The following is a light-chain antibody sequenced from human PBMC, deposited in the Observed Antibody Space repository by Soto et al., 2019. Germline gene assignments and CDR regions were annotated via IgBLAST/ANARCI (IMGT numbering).Light chain of an antibody. J-gene: IGKJ2*01. CDR3: QQYDTWPQT. Sequence: EVLLTQSPATLSVSPGERATFSCRASQSVRSNLAWDQQKPGQAPRLLMFDASTRATGIPARFSGGGSGTEFTLTISSLQSEDFALYFCQQYDTWPQTFGQGTKLEIK. CDR2: DAS. V-gene: IGKV3-15*01. CDR1: QSVRSN.